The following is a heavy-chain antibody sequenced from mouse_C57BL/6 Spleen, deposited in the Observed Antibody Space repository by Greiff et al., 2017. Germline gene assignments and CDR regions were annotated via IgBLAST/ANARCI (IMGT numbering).Heavy chain of an antibody. Sequence: VQVVESGAELVRPGASVTLSCKASGYTFTDYEMHWVKQTPVHGLEWIGALDPETGGTAYNQKFKGKAILTADKSSSTAYMELRSLTSEDSAVYYSTREGGSSFADWGQGTLVTVSA. CDR2: LDPETGGT. J-gene: IGHJ3*01. D-gene: IGHD1-1*01. CDR1: GYTFTDYE. CDR3: TREGGSSFAD. V-gene: IGHV1-15*01.